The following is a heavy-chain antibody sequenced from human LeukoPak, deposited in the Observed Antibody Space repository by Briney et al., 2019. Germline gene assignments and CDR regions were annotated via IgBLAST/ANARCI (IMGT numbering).Heavy chain of an antibody. CDR2: IKQDGSEK. Sequence: PGGSLRLSCAASGFTFSSYWMSWVRQAPWKGLEWVANIKQDGSEKYYVDSVKGRFTISRDNTKNSLYLQMNSLRAEDTAVYYCARLTSSGYPFDYWGQGTLVTVSS. J-gene: IGHJ4*02. CDR3: ARLTSSGYPFDY. CDR1: GFTFSSYW. D-gene: IGHD3-22*01. V-gene: IGHV3-7*01.